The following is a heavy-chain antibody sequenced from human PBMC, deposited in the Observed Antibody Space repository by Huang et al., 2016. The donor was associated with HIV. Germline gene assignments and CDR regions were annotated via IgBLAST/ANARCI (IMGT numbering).Heavy chain of an antibody. CDR1: GDTFSKYA. V-gene: IGHV1-69*13. Sequence: QVQLVQSGAEVKKPGSSLRVSCRASGDTFSKYAISWVRQAPGQGLEWMGGKIPSVGEPKYAQKFKGRITMTAQESTSTIDVERSRLTFQDTAIYYCARGLWDSTWDGTDWLLRHFDSWGLGTLVTISS. J-gene: IGHJ4*02. CDR2: KIPSVGEP. CDR3: ARGLWDSTWDGTDWLLRHFDS. D-gene: IGHD1-26*01.